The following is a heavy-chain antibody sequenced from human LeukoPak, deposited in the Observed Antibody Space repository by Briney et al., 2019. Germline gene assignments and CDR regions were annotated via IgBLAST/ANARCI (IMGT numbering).Heavy chain of an antibody. D-gene: IGHD2-15*01. CDR3: AKRGGYCTGGSCYSYYFGY. CDR1: GFTFSSYA. V-gene: IGHV3-23*01. CDR2: ISGSGGST. J-gene: IGHJ4*02. Sequence: GGSLRLSCAASGFTFSSYAMSWVRQAPGKGLEWVSFISGSGGSTYYADSVKGRFTISRDNSKNTLYLQMNSLRAEDTAVYYCAKRGGYCTGGSCYSYYFGYWGQGTLVTVSS.